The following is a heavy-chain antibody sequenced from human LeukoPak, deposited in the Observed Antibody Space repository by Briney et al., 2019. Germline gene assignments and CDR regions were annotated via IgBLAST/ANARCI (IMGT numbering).Heavy chain of an antibody. D-gene: IGHD5-12*01. CDR2: ISSSSSYI. V-gene: IGHV3-21*01. Sequence: GGSLRLSCAASGFTFSSYSMNWVRQAPGKGLEWVSSISSSSSYIYYADSVKGRFTISRDNAKNSLYLQMNSLRAEDTAVYYCARERGYSGYDPFDYWGQGTLVAVSS. J-gene: IGHJ4*02. CDR3: ARERGYSGYDPFDY. CDR1: GFTFSSYS.